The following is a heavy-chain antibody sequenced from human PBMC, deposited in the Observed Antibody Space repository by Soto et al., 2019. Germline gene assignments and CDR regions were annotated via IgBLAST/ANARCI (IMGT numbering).Heavy chain of an antibody. CDR1: GGSFSGYY. CDR3: ARGVTAIFGVVTNMGRDYYYYMDV. CDR2: INHSGST. D-gene: IGHD3-3*01. J-gene: IGHJ6*03. V-gene: IGHV4-34*01. Sequence: SETLSLTCAVYGGSFSGYYWSWIRQPPGKGLEWIGEINHSGSTNYNPSLKSRVTISVDTSKNQFSLKLSSVTAADTAVYYCARGVTAIFGVVTNMGRDYYYYMDVWGKGTTVTVSS.